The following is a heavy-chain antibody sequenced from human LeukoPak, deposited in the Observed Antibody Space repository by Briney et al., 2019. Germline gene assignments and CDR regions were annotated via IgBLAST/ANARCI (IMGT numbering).Heavy chain of an antibody. CDR3: ARGGTVKWDLLALDY. CDR2: IYYSGST. Sequence: KTSETLSLTCTVSGGSISSYYWSWIRQPPGKGLEWIGYIYYSGSTNYNPSLKSRVTISVDTSKNQFSLKLTSVTAADTAVYYCARGGTVKWDLLALDYWGQGTLVTVSS. J-gene: IGHJ4*02. V-gene: IGHV4-59*08. D-gene: IGHD1-26*01. CDR1: GGSISSYY.